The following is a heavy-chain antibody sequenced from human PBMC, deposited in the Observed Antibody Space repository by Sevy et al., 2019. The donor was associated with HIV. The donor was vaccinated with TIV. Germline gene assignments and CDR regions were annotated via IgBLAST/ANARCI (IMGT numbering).Heavy chain of an antibody. CDR2: ISSGSSYI. J-gene: IGHJ4*02. CDR3: ARGDYYGSLCYFDY. V-gene: IGHV3-21*01. CDR1: GFTFSNYF. Sequence: GGSLRLSCAASGFTFSNYFINWVRQAPGKGLEWVSSISSGSSYIFYADSVKGRFTISRDNAKNSLYLHMNSLRAEDTAVYYCARGDYYGSLCYFDYWGPGTLVTVSS. D-gene: IGHD3-10*01.